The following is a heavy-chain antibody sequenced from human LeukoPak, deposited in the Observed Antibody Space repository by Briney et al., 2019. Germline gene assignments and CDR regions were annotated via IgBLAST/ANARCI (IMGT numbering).Heavy chain of an antibody. Sequence: SETLSLTCTVSGGSISRSGYYWAWIRQPPGKGLEWIGSVYYSGSTYYNPSLKSRVTISVDTPKNQFSLKLTSVTAADTAVYYCAPLRYSYDDFDYWGQGTLVTVS. J-gene: IGHJ4*02. CDR1: GGSISRSGYY. V-gene: IGHV4-39*01. D-gene: IGHD5-18*01. CDR3: APLRYSYDDFDY. CDR2: VYYSGST.